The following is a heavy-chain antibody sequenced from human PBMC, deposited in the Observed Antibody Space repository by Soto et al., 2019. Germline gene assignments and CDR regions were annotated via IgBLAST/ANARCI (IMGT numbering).Heavy chain of an antibody. CDR2: IYYSGST. J-gene: IGHJ3*02. D-gene: IGHD3-3*01. Sequence: SETLSLTCTVSGGSISSYYWSWIRQPPGKGLEWIGYIYYSGSTNYNPSLKSRVTISVDTSKNQFSLKLSSVTAADTAVYYCARGNYDFWSGYYLDAFDIWGQGTMVTVSS. CDR1: GGSISSYY. V-gene: IGHV4-59*01. CDR3: ARGNYDFWSGYYLDAFDI.